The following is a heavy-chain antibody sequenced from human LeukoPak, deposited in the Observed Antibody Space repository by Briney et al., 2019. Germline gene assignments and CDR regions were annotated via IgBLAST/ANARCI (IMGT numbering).Heavy chain of an antibody. Sequence: GEPLKISGKGSGYSFTSYWIGWVRQMPGKGLEWMGIIYPGDSDTRYSPSFQGQVTISADKSISTAYLQWSSLKASDTAMYYCGRQDTTSSYFDYWGQGTLVTISS. CDR3: GRQDTTSSYFDY. CDR1: GYSFTSYW. D-gene: IGHD6-6*01. V-gene: IGHV5-51*01. CDR2: IYPGDSDT. J-gene: IGHJ4*02.